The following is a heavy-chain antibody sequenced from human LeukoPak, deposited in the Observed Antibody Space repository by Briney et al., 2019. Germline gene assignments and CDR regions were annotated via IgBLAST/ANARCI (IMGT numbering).Heavy chain of an antibody. CDR3: ARAYGDYARWFDP. V-gene: IGHV1-69*02. J-gene: IGHJ5*02. D-gene: IGHD4-17*01. CDR2: IIPILGIA. CDR1: GCTFSSYT. Sequence: EASVKVSCKASGCTFSSYTISWVRQAPGQGLEWMGRIIPILGIANYAQKFQGRVTITADKSTSTAYMELSSLRSEDTAVYYCARAYGDYARWFDPWGQGTLVTVSS.